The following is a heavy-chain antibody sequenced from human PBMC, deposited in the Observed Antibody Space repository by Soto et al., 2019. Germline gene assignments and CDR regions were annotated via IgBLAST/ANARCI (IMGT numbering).Heavy chain of an antibody. V-gene: IGHV4-39*01. Sequence: QVQLQESGPGLVKPSETLSLTCSVSGGSINTLSYYWAWIRQTPGKGLENIVSMYYDGTTYYNPSLESRVTIAADKSKNQFSLKLTSVTAADTAVYYCAIRAGVDRAEDSWGQGALVTVSS. CDR1: GGSINTLSYY. CDR2: MYYDGTT. D-gene: IGHD3-10*01. CDR3: AIRAGVDRAEDS. J-gene: IGHJ4*02.